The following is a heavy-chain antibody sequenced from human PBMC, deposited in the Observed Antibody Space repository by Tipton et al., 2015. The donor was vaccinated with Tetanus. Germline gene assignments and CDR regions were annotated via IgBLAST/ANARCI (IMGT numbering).Heavy chain of an antibody. CDR1: GGSISNYY. Sequence: TLSLTCTVSGGSISNYYWSWIRQPPGKGLEWIAYIYNTGTTNYNPSLKSRVTISVDTSKNQFSLKLSSVTAADTAVYYCARPNHYYGSGSELSHFDYWGQGTLVTVSS. V-gene: IGHV4-59*12. J-gene: IGHJ4*02. CDR3: ARPNHYYGSGSELSHFDY. D-gene: IGHD3-10*01. CDR2: IYNTGTT.